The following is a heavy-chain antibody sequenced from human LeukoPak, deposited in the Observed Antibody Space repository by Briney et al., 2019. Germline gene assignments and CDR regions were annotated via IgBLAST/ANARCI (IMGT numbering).Heavy chain of an antibody. CDR1: GGSISSGGYY. CDR2: IYYSGST. V-gene: IGHV4-31*03. Sequence: SQTLSLTCTVSGGSISSGGYYWSWIRQHPGKGLEWIGYIYYSGSTYYNPSLKSRVTISVDTSKNQFSLKLSSVTAADTAVYYCARGHSSGSFLNYYYGMDVWGKGTTVTVSS. J-gene: IGHJ6*04. D-gene: IGHD3-10*01. CDR3: ARGHSSGSFLNYYYGMDV.